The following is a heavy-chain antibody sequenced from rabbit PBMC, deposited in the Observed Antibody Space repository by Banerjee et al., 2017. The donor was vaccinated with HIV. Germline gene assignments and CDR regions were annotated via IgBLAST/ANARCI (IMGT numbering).Heavy chain of an antibody. Sequence: QEQLVESGGGLVQPEGSLTLTCTASGFSFSSYWMCWVRQAPGKGLEWIACINTSSGNTVYASWAKGRFTISKTSSTTVTLQMTSLTAADTATYFCARDLAGVIGWNFGLWGQGTLVTVS. J-gene: IGHJ4*01. V-gene: IGHV1S45*01. CDR2: INTSSGNT. D-gene: IGHD4-1*01. CDR3: ARDLAGVIGWNFGL. CDR1: GFSFSSYW.